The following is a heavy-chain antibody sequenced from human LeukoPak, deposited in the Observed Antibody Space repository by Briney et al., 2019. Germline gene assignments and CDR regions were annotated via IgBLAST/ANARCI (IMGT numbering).Heavy chain of an antibody. CDR3: AREVDDYGFMDY. D-gene: IGHD4-17*01. CDR2: MNPNTGNT. J-gene: IGHJ4*02. Sequence: ASVRVSCKASGYTFTSSDVNWVRQATGQGLEWMGWMNPNTGNTGCAQKFQGRVSMTRNTSISTAYMELSSLRSEDTAVYYCAREVDDYGFMDYWGQGTLVTVSS. V-gene: IGHV1-8*01. CDR1: GYTFTSSD.